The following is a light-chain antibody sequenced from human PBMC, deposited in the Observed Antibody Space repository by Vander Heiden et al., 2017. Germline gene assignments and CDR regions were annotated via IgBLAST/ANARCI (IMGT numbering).Light chain of an antibody. J-gene: IGLJ1*01. CDR3: GTWDSSLSALYV. CDR2: ENN. Sequence: QSVLTQPPSVSPAPGQTVTISCSGSSSNMGNNYVSWYQQLTGTAPKLLIYENNKRPSGIPDRFSGSKSGTSATMGITGLQTGDEADYYCGTWDSSLSALYVFGTGTKVTVL. CDR1: SSNMGNNY. V-gene: IGLV1-51*02.